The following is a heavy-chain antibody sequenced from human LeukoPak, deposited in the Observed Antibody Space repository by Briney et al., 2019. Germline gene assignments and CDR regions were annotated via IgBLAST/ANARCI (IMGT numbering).Heavy chain of an antibody. CDR2: ITSSSSYI. CDR3: ARDPYSGSYGPYYYYYMDV. CDR1: GFTFSNYA. J-gene: IGHJ6*03. Sequence: GGSLRLSCAASGFTFSNYAMSWVRQAPGKGPEWVSSITSSSSYIYYADSVKGRFTISRDNAKNSLYLQMDSLRVEDTAVYYCARDPYSGSYGPYYYYYMDVWGKGTTVTISS. V-gene: IGHV3-21*06. D-gene: IGHD1-26*01.